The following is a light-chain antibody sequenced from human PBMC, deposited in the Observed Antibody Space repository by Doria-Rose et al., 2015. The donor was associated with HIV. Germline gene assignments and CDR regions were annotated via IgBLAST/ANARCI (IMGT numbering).Light chain of an antibody. CDR1: QNVNNNY. J-gene: IGKJ2*01. CDR2: GPS. Sequence: EIVMTQSPGTLSLSPGERATLSCRASQNVNNNYLAWYHQKPGQAPRRLIYGPSSRATGIPDRFSGSGSGTDFTLTISRPEPEDFAVYYCQQYGSFPYTFGQGTKLEIK. V-gene: IGKV3-20*01. CDR3: QQYGSFPYT.